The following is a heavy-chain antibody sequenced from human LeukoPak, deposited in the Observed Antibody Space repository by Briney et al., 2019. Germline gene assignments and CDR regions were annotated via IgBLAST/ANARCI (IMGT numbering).Heavy chain of an antibody. J-gene: IGHJ6*04. CDR1: GFTFSDHY. Sequence: GGSLRLSCAASGFTFSDHYMDWVRQAPGKGLEWVGRARNKANNYITEYAASVKCRFTISRDDSKNSLYLQMNSLKNEDTAVYYCGRILLNHYGLDVWGKGTTVTVSS. CDR3: GRILLNHYGLDV. D-gene: IGHD2/OR15-2a*01. CDR2: ARNKANNYIT. V-gene: IGHV3-72*01.